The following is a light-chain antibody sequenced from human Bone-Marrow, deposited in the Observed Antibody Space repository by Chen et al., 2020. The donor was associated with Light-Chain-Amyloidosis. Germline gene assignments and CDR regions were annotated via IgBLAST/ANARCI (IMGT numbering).Light chain of an antibody. J-gene: IGLJ1*01. Sequence: SYELTQPPSVSVSPGQTATITCSGDKLGDKYASWYQQKTGQSPVVVIYQDSKRPSGIPERFSGSNSGNTATLTISGTQAMDEADYYCQAWDSSTGVFGTGTKVTVL. CDR2: QDS. CDR3: QAWDSSTGV. CDR1: KLGDKY. V-gene: IGLV3-1*01.